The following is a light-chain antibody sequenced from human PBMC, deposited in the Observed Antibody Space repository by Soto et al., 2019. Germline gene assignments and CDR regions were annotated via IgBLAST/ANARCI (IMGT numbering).Light chain of an antibody. V-gene: IGLV2-8*01. CDR2: EVD. Sequence: QSVLTQPPSASGSPGQSGTISFTGTSSDVGGYDYVSWYQQHPGKAPKLMIYEVDKRPSGVPDRFSGSKSDNTASLTVSGLQTDDEADYYCSSYAGSNILFGTGTKVTVL. CDR1: SSDVGGYDY. CDR3: SSYAGSNIL. J-gene: IGLJ1*01.